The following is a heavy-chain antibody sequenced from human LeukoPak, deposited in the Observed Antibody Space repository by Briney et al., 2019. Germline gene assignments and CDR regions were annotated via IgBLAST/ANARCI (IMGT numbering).Heavy chain of an antibody. CDR1: GGTFSSYA. V-gene: IGHV1-69*13. CDR3: ATGPPVPLGYCSSTSCINWFDP. Sequence: GASVKVSCKASGGTFSSYAISWVRQAPGQGLEWMGGIIPIFGTANYAQKFQGRVTITADESTSTAYMELNSLRSEDTAVYYCATGPPVPLGYCSSTSCINWFDPWGQGTLVTVSS. D-gene: IGHD2-2*01. CDR2: IIPIFGTA. J-gene: IGHJ5*02.